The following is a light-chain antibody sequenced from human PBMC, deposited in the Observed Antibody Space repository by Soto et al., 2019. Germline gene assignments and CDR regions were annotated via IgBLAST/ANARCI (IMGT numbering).Light chain of an antibody. CDR2: GAS. Sequence: EIVMTQSPATLSLSPGERATLSCRASQSVSSNLAWYQQKPGQAPRPLIYGASTRATGIPARFSGSGSGTEFTLTISSLQSEDFAVYCFQQYNNWPYTCGQGTKLEIK. J-gene: IGKJ2*01. V-gene: IGKV3-15*01. CDR3: QQYNNWPYT. CDR1: QSVSSN.